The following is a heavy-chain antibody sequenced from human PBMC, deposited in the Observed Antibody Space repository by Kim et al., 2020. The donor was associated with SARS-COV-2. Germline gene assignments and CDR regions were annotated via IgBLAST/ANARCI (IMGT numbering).Heavy chain of an antibody. CDR1: GFTFSSYE. Sequence: GGSLRLSCAASGFTFSSYEMNWVRQAPGKGLEWVSYISSSGSTIYYADSVKGRFTISRDNAKNSLCLQMNSLRAEDTAVYYCARESPYDSSGYYYVRFDYWGQGTLVTVSS. V-gene: IGHV3-48*03. J-gene: IGHJ4*02. D-gene: IGHD3-22*01. CDR3: ARESPYDSSGYYYVRFDY. CDR2: ISSSGSTI.